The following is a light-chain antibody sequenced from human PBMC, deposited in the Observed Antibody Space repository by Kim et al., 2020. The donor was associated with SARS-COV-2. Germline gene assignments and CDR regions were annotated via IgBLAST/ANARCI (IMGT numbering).Light chain of an antibody. CDR2: YDS. V-gene: IGLV3-21*04. Sequence: APGKTDRITCGGNNIGSKSVHWYQQKPGQAPVLVIYYDSDRPSGIPERFSGSNSGNTATLTISRVEAGDEADYYCQVWDSSSDHPVFGGGTQMNVL. CDR3: QVWDSSSDHPV. CDR1: NIGSKS. J-gene: IGLJ3*02.